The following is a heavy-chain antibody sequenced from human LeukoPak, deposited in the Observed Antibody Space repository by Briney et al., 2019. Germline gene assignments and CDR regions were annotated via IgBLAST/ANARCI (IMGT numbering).Heavy chain of an antibody. J-gene: IGHJ4*02. CDR2: ISGSSGTI. V-gene: IGHV3-48*01. Sequence: TGGSLRLSCAASGFTFSGYSMNWVRQAPGKGLEWVSYISGSSGTIYYADSVKGRFTISRDNAKNSLYLQMNNLRVEDTAVYYCARDKRPPRYGELFEVSFDYWGLGTLVTVSS. CDR1: GFTFSGYS. CDR3: ARDKRPPRYGELFEVSFDY. D-gene: IGHD3-10*01.